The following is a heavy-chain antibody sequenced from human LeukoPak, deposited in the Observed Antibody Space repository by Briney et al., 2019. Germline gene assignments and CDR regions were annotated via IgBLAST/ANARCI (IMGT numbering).Heavy chain of an antibody. D-gene: IGHD2-15*01. Sequence: PSETLSLTCAVYGGSFSGYYWSWIRQPPGKGLEWIGEINHSGSTNYNPSLKSRVTISVDTSKNQFSLKLSSVAAADTAVYYCVRGLSAIVYWGQGTLVTVSS. CDR2: INHSGST. J-gene: IGHJ4*02. V-gene: IGHV4-34*01. CDR1: GGSFSGYY. CDR3: VRGLSAIVY.